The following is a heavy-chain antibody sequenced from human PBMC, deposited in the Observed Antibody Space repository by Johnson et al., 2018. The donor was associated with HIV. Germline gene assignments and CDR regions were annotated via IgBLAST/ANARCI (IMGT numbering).Heavy chain of an antibody. CDR1: GFTFSSYA. CDR2: ISGSCGST. J-gene: IGHJ3*02. D-gene: IGHD6-6*01. Sequence: VQLVESGGGLVQPGGSLRLSCAASGFTFSSYAMSWVRQAPGKGLEWVSAISGSCGSTYYADSVKGRFTISRDNSKNTLYLQMNSLRPEDTAVYYCARDPGALSSSIWGQGTMVTVSS. V-gene: IGHV3-23*04. CDR3: ARDPGALSSSI.